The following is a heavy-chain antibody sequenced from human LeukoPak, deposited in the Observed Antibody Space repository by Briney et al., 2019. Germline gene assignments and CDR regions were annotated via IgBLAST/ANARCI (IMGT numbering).Heavy chain of an antibody. CDR3: AILGSELLGTAFDY. V-gene: IGHV1-18*01. CDR1: GYTFTSYG. J-gene: IGHJ4*02. CDR2: ISAYNGNT. D-gene: IGHD2-15*01. Sequence: ASVKVSCKASGYTFTSYGISWVRQAPGQGLEWMGRISAYNGNTNYAQKLQGRVTMTTDTSTSTPYMELRSLRSDDTAVYYCAILGSELLGTAFDYWGQGTLVTVSS.